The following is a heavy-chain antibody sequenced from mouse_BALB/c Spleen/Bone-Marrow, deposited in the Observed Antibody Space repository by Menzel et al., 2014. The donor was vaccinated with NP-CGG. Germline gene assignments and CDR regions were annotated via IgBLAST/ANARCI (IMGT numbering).Heavy chain of an antibody. J-gene: IGHJ3*01. Sequence: VKLMESGPGLVAPSQSLSITCTVSGFLLXSYGVHWVRQPPGKGLEWLGVIWAGGSTNYNSALMSRLSISKDNSKSQVFLKMNSLQTDDTAMYYCASPIYYDYPLFAYWGQGTLVTVSA. CDR2: IWAGGST. V-gene: IGHV2-9*02. CDR1: GFLLXSYG. CDR3: ASPIYYDYPLFAY. D-gene: IGHD2-4*01.